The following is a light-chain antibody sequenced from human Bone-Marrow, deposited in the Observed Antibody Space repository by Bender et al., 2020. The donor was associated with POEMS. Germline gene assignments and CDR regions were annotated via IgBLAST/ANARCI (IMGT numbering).Light chain of an antibody. J-gene: IGLJ2*01. CDR1: RSDVGGYNY. V-gene: IGLV2-8*01. Sequence: QSALTQPPSASGSPGQPVTISCTGSRSDVGGYNYVSWYLQHPGKAPKLMIYEDTERPSGVSYRFSGSKSGNTASLTISGLQAEDEADYFCCSYAGSNTLVFGGGTKVTVL. CDR2: EDT. CDR3: CSYAGSNTLV.